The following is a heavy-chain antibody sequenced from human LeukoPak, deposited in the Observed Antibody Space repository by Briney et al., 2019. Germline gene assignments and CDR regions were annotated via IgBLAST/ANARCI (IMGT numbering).Heavy chain of an antibody. J-gene: IGHJ3*02. V-gene: IGHV3-30-3*01. Sequence: QPGRSLRLSCAASGFTFSSYAMHWVRQAPGKGLEWVAVISYDGGNKYYADSVKGRFTISRDNSKNTLYLQMNSLRAEDTAVYYCARELIRSGSFDIWGQGTMVTVSS. D-gene: IGHD2-8*01. CDR3: ARELIRSGSFDI. CDR1: GFTFSSYA. CDR2: ISYDGGNK.